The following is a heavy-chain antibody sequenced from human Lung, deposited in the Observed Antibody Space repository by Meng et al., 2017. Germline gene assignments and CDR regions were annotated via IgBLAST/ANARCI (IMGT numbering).Heavy chain of an antibody. CDR3: ARGPTTMAYDFDY. Sequence: QVQLQQWAPALLKPSETLSLTCVVSGGSFSDYYWSWIRQPPGKGLEWIGEINHSGSTNYNPSLESRATISVDTSQNNLSLKLSSVTAADSAVYYCARGPTTMAYDFDYWGQGTLVTVSS. CDR1: GGSFSDYY. J-gene: IGHJ4*02. CDR2: INHSGST. D-gene: IGHD4-11*01. V-gene: IGHV4-34*01.